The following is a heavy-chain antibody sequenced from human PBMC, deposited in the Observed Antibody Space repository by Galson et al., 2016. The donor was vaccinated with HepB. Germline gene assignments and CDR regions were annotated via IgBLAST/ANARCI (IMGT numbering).Heavy chain of an antibody. CDR1: GYTFTNYG. CDR2: ISAYNGDT. V-gene: IGHV1-18*01. CDR3: ARGYYASGSYYRFYDY. Sequence: SVKVSCKASGYTFTNYGISWVRRAPGQGLEWMGWISAYNGDTSYAQKLQGRVTMTTDTSTSTAYMELRSLRSVDTAVYYCARGYYASGSYYRFYDYWGQGTLVTVSS. J-gene: IGHJ4*02. D-gene: IGHD3-10*01.